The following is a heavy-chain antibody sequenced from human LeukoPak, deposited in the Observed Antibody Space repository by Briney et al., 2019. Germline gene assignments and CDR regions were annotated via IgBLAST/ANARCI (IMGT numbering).Heavy chain of an antibody. Sequence: ASVKVSCKVSGYTLTELSMHWVRQAPGKGLEWMGGFDPEDGETIYAQKFQGRVTMTEDTSTDTAYMELSSLRSEDTAVYYCATDGATTVTTRYYGMDVWGQGTTVTVSS. V-gene: IGHV1-24*01. CDR2: FDPEDGET. CDR1: GYTLTELS. D-gene: IGHD4-17*01. J-gene: IGHJ6*02. CDR3: ATDGATTVTTRYYGMDV.